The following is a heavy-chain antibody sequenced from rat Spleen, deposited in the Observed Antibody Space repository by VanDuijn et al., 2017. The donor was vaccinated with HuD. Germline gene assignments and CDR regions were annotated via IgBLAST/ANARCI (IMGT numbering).Heavy chain of an antibody. V-gene: IGHV3-3*01. CDR3: ARTYYYDGSYHPFVY. D-gene: IGHD1-12*02. Sequence: EVQLQESGPGLVKPSQSLSLTCSVSVYSITSSYNWNWIRKFPGDKLEWMGCINSAGNSNYNPALKSRISISRDTSKNQFFLQLNSVTPEDTATYYCARTYYYDGSYHPFVYWGQGVMVTVSS. CDR2: INSAGNS. J-gene: IGHJ2*01. CDR1: VYSITSSYN.